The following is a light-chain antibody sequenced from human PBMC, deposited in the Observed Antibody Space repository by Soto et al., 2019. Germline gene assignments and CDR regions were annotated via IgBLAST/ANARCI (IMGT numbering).Light chain of an antibody. V-gene: IGKV1-5*01. Sequence: DIQMTQSPSTLSASVGGRVTITCRASQSVGTWVAWYQQKPGKAPKLLIFGASNLESGVPSRFSGSGSGTEFTLTIATLQPDDFATHFCQHYHRNMWSFGPGTKVDIK. CDR2: GAS. CDR3: QHYHRNMWS. CDR1: QSVGTW. J-gene: IGKJ1*01.